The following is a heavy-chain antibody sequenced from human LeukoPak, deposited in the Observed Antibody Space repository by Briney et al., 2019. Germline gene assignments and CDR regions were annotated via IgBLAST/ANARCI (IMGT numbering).Heavy chain of an antibody. CDR2: IIPIFGTA. Sequence: SVKVSCKASGGTFSSYAISWVRQAPGQGLEWMGGIIPIFGTANYAQNFQGRVTITTDESTSTAYLELSSLSSEDTAVYYCARAAFRHYDSSGLLFDYWGQGTLVTVSS. V-gene: IGHV1-69*05. CDR1: GGTFSSYA. D-gene: IGHD3-22*01. J-gene: IGHJ4*02. CDR3: ARAAFRHYDSSGLLFDY.